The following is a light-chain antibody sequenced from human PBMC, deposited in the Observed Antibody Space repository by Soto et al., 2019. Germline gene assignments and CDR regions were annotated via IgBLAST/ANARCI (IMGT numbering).Light chain of an antibody. CDR2: DVS. J-gene: IGLJ2*01. Sequence: QSALTQPRSVSGSPGQSVTISCTGTSSDVGGYNYVSWYQHHPGKAPKFIIFDVSSRPSGVPDRFSGSKSGNTAYLTISGLQAEDESDYYCCSLAGGNILRVFGGGTKLTVL. CDR3: CSLAGGNILRV. V-gene: IGLV2-11*01. CDR1: SSDVGGYNY.